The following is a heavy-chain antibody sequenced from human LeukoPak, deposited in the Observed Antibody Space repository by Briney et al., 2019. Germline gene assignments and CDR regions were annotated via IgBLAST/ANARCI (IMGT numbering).Heavy chain of an antibody. D-gene: IGHD1-26*01. CDR2: ISGSGGSS. CDR3: AKDRDIVGAYDTFDI. V-gene: IGHV3-23*01. CDR1: GFTFSSYG. J-gene: IGHJ3*02. Sequence: PGGSLRLSCAASGFTFSSYGMSWVRQAPGEGLEWLSVISGSGGSSYYGDSVKGRFTISRDNSKNTLYLQMNSLRAEDTAVYYCAKDRDIVGAYDTFDIWGQGTMVTVSS.